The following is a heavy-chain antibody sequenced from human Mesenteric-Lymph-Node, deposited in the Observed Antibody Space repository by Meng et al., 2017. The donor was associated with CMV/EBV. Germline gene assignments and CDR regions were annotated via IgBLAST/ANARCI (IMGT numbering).Heavy chain of an antibody. J-gene: IGHJ6*02. CDR2: IYYSGST. D-gene: IGHD2-2*01. V-gene: IGHV4-39*07. CDR1: GASISSNSYY. Sequence: SETLSLTCTVSGASISSNSYYWGWVRQPPGKGLEWIGSIYYSGSTYYNPSLKSRVTISVDTSENQFSLKLSSVTAADTAVYYCARGGPAANYYYYGMDVWGQGTTVTVS. CDR3: ARGGPAANYYYYGMDV.